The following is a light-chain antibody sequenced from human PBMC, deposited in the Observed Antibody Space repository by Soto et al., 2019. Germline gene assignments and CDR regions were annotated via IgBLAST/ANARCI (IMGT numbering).Light chain of an antibody. CDR2: EVN. J-gene: IGLJ2*01. CDR1: SRDVGAYKS. Sequence: QSVLTQPASVSGSPGQSIAISCSGISRDVGAYKSVSWYQHHPGKVPKLVIFEVNNRPSGVSNRFSGSESGNTASLTISGLQAEDEADYYCSSYINTNTLVFGGGTKLTVL. CDR3: SSYINTNTLV. V-gene: IGLV2-14*01.